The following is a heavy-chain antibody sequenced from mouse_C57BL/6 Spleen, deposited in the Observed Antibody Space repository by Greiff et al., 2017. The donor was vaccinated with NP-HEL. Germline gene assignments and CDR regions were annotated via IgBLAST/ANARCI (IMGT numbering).Heavy chain of an antibody. J-gene: IGHJ2*01. D-gene: IGHD1-2*01. CDR2: IYPGDGDT. V-gene: IGHV1-82*01. Sequence: VQLQQSGPELVKPGASVKISCKASGYAFGSSWMNWVKQRPGKGLEWIGRIYPGDGDTNYNGKFKGKATLTADKSSSTAYMQLSSLTSEDSVVYFCARCTAHYFDYWGQGTTLTVSS. CDR1: GYAFGSSW. CDR3: ARCTAHYFDY.